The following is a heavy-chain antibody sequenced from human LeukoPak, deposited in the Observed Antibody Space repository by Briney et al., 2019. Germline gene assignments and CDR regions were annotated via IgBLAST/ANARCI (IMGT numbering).Heavy chain of an antibody. V-gene: IGHV1-3*01. CDR3: AREYSYDSSGYYISGNFDC. CDR2: INAGNGNT. CDR1: GYSYRRYG. J-gene: IGHJ4*02. D-gene: IGHD3-22*01. Sequence: ASVKVSCKASGYSYRRYGISWVRQAPGQGLEWMGWINAGNGNTKYSQRFQGRVTITRDTSASTAYMELSSLRSEDTAVYYCAREYSYDSSGYYISGNFDCWGQGTLVTVSS.